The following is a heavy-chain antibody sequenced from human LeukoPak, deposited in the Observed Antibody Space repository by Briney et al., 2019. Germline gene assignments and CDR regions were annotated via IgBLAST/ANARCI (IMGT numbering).Heavy chain of an antibody. V-gene: IGHV1-18*01. CDR3: ARGYSYGSDYYYGMDV. Sequence: GASVTVSFTASGYTFTIYAISWVRQAPGQGLEWMGWISGYNGNTKYAQKVQGRVTMTTDTSTSTAYMELRSLRSDDTAVYYCARGYSYGSDYYYGMDVWGQGTTVTVSS. D-gene: IGHD5-18*01. CDR2: ISGYNGNT. CDR1: GYTFTIYA. J-gene: IGHJ6*02.